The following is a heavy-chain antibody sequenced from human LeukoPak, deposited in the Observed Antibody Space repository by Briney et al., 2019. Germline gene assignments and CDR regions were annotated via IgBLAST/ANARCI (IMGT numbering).Heavy chain of an antibody. V-gene: IGHV4-59*01. Sequence: SETLSLTCTVSGGSISSYYWSWSRQPPGKGLGWIGYIYYSGSTNYNPSLKSRVTISVDTSKNQFSLKLSSVTAADTAVYYCARALGYCSGGSCYRYYFDYWGQGTLVTVSS. CDR1: GGSISSYY. CDR3: ARALGYCSGGSCYRYYFDY. CDR2: IYYSGST. J-gene: IGHJ4*02. D-gene: IGHD2-15*01.